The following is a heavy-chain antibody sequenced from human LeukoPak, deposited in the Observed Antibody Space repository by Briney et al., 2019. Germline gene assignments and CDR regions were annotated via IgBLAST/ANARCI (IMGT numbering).Heavy chain of an antibody. J-gene: IGHJ4*02. D-gene: IGHD2-2*01. CDR1: GFTFSSYA. V-gene: IGHV3-23*01. CDR2: ISGSGGST. CDR3: ARDTSSSTSCFDY. Sequence: GGSLRLSCAASGFTFSSYAMSWVRQAPGKGLEWVSAISGSGGSTYYADSVKGRFTISRDNSKNTLYLQMNSLRAEDTAVYYCARDTSSSTSCFDYWGQGTLVTVSS.